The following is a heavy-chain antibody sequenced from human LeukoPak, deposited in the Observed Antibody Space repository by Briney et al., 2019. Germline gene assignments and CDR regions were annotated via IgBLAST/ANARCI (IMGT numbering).Heavy chain of an antibody. CDR3: AKDLSSPNYYYGMDV. J-gene: IGHJ6*02. D-gene: IGHD6-6*01. V-gene: IGHV3-23*01. CDR1: GITFSSYA. Sequence: GGSLRLPCAASGITFSSYAMSWVRQAPGKGLAWVSSISGSGVSTYYADSVKGRFTISRDNSKNTLYLQMNSLRVEDTAVYYCAKDLSSPNYYYGMDVWGQGTTVTVSS. CDR2: ISGSGVST.